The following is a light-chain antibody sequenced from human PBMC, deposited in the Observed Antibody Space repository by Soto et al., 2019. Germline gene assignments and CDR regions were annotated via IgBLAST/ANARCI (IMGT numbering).Light chain of an antibody. J-gene: IGLJ2*01. V-gene: IGLV1-51*01. CDR2: DNN. CDR1: SSNVGNNY. Sequence: QSVLTQPPSVSAAPEQKVTISCSGSSSNVGNNYVSWYQQLPGTAPKLLIYDNNKRPSGIPDRFSGSKSATSATLDITALQTGDEADYYCGAWDSSLMGVVFGGGTKLTVL. CDR3: GAWDSSLMGVV.